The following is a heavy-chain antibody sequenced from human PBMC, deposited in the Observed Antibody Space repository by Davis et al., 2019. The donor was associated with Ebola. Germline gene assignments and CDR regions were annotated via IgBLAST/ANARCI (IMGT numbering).Heavy chain of an antibody. D-gene: IGHD3-10*02. CDR3: ARFRTYYYVTREGAFDI. CDR2: INPSGGST. Sequence: ASVKVSCKASGYTFTSYYMHWVRQALGQGLEWMGIINPSGGSTSYAQKFQGRVTMTRDTSTSTVYMELSSLRSEDTAVYYCARFRTYYYVTREGAFDIWGQGTMVTVSS. V-gene: IGHV1-46*01. J-gene: IGHJ3*02. CDR1: GYTFTSYY.